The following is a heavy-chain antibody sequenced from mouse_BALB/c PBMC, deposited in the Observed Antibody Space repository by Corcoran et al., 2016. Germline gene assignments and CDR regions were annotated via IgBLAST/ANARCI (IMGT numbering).Heavy chain of an antibody. Sequence: EVLLQQSGPELVKPGASVKIPCKASGYTFTDYNMDWVKQSHGKSLEWIGDINPNNGGTIYNQKFKGKATLTVDKSSSTAYMELRSLTSEDTAVYYCARGRYGNFYFDYWGQGTTLTVSS. V-gene: IGHV1-18*01. CDR1: GYTFTDYN. J-gene: IGHJ2*01. D-gene: IGHD2-10*02. CDR3: ARGRYGNFYFDY. CDR2: INPNNGGT.